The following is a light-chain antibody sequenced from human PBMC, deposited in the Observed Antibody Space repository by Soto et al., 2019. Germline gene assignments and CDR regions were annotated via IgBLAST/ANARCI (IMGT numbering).Light chain of an antibody. CDR2: YNN. J-gene: IGLJ1*01. Sequence: QSVLTQPPSASETPGQTVSISCSGSNSNIASNTVNWYQHLPRTAPKLLIYYNNQRPSGVPDRFSGSKSGTSASLAISGLQSEDESDYYCAAWDDTLKRYVFGTGTKVTVL. V-gene: IGLV1-44*01. CDR1: NSNIASNT. CDR3: AAWDDTLKRYV.